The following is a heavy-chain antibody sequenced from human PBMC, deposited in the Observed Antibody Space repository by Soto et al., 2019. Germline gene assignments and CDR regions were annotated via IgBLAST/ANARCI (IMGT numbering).Heavy chain of an antibody. V-gene: IGHV4-31*03. CDR1: GGSISSGGYY. CDR2: IYYSGST. Sequence: QVQLQESGPGLVKPSQTLSLTCTVSGGSISSGGYYWSWIRQHPGKGLEWIGYIYYSGSTYYNPSLKSRVTISVDTSKNQFSLKLSSVTAADMAVYYCARDRTAMAAYWYFDLWGRGTLVTVSS. D-gene: IGHD5-18*01. CDR3: ARDRTAMAAYWYFDL. J-gene: IGHJ2*01.